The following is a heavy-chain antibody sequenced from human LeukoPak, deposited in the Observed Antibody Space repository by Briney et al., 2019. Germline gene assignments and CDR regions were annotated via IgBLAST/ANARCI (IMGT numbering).Heavy chain of an antibody. CDR1: GGSISSNSYY. Sequence: SETLSLTCTVSGGSISSNSYYWGWVRQPPGKGLEWIGSIYYSGSTYYNPSPKSRVTISVDTSKNQFSLKVTSVTATDTAVYYCTREVGGQSDYWGQGTLVTVSS. D-gene: IGHD3-16*01. CDR2: IYYSGST. J-gene: IGHJ4*02. CDR3: TREVGGQSDY. V-gene: IGHV4-39*02.